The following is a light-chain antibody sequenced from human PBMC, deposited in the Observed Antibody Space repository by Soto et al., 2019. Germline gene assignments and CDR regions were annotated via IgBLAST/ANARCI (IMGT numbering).Light chain of an antibody. CDR3: QQRSNWTRT. V-gene: IGKV3-11*01. CDR2: DSS. Sequence: EIVLTQSPATLSLSPGERATLSCRASQSVSSYLAWYQHKPGQAPRLLIYDSSNRATGIPPTFSGSGSGTDFTLAISGLEPEDCAVYYCQQRSNWTRTFGQGTKLEIK. CDR1: QSVSSY. J-gene: IGKJ2*01.